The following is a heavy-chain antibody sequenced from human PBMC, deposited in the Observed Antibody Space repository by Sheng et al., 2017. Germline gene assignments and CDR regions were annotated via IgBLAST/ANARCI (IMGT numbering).Heavy chain of an antibody. CDR2: INGNGGST. CDR3: ARDPNGDYIGAFEF. D-gene: IGHD4-17*01. V-gene: IGHV3-23*01. Sequence: EVKLLESGGDLVQPGGSLRLSCAASEFAFSTYAMMWVRQAPGKGLEWVSSINGNGGSTYYADSVKGRFTVSRDNSKNTLFLQMNSLRVEDTAVYYCARDPNGDYIGAFEFLGPRDIGHR. CDR1: EFAFSTYA. J-gene: IGHJ3*01.